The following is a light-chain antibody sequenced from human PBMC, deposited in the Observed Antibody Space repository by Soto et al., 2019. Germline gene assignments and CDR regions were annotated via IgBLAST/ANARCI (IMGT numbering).Light chain of an antibody. V-gene: IGKV1-5*01. CDR1: QSISSW. J-gene: IGKJ2*01. CDR2: DAS. CDR3: QQYNSNPVT. Sequence: DIQMTQSPSTLSASVGDRVTITCRASQSISSWLAWYQQKPGKAAKLLIYDASSLESGVPSRFSGSGSGTEFTLTISSLQPDDFATYYCQQYNSNPVTFGQGTKLEIK.